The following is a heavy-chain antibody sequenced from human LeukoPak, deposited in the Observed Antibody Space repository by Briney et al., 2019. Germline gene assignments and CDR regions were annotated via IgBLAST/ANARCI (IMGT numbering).Heavy chain of an antibody. CDR1: GYSISSGYY. V-gene: IGHV4-38-2*02. J-gene: IGHJ4*02. CDR3: ATDRYGLDY. D-gene: IGHD4-17*01. Sequence: SETLSLTCTVSGYSISSGYYWGWIRQPPGKGLEWIGSIYYSGSTYYNPSLKRRVTISVDTSKNQFSLKLSSVTAADTAVYYCATDRYGLDYWGQGTLVTVSS. CDR2: IYYSGST.